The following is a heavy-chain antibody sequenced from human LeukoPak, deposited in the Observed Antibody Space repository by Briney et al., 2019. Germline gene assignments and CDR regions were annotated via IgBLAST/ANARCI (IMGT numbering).Heavy chain of an antibody. V-gene: IGHV1-2*02. D-gene: IGHD3-10*01. Sequence: ASVKVSCTASGYTFTGYYIHWVRQAPGQGLEWMGWTNPNSGGTNYAQKFQGRVTMTRDTSISIAYMELSRLRSDDTAVYYCARTPRYYFGSGSYLDYWGQGTLVTVSS. CDR3: ARTPRYYFGSGSYLDY. CDR1: GYTFTGYY. CDR2: TNPNSGGT. J-gene: IGHJ4*02.